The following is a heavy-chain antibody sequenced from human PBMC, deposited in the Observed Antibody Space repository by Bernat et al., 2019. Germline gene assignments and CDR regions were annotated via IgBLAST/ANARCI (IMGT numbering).Heavy chain of an antibody. D-gene: IGHD6-19*01. CDR3: EKDMEQRGIAEDGGWGY. J-gene: IGHJ4*02. V-gene: IGHV3-23*01. CDR1: GFTFSSYA. Sequence: EVQLLESGGGLVQPGGSLRLSCAASGFTFSSYAMSWVRQAPGKGLEWVSAISGTGGSTYYADSVKGRFTISRDNSKNTLYLQMNSLRAEDTAVYYGEKDMEQRGIAEDGGWGYWGQGTLVTVSS. CDR2: ISGTGGST.